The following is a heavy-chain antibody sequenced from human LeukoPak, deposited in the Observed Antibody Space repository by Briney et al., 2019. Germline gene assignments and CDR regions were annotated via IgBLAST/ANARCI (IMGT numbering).Heavy chain of an antibody. Sequence: ASVKVSCKASGYTFTGYYMHWVRQAPGQGLEWMAWINPNSGGTNYAQKFQGRVTMTRDTSISTAYMELSRLRSDDTAVYYCARGITIFGVGSPLMDVWGQGTTVTVSS. J-gene: IGHJ6*02. CDR1: GYTFTGYY. V-gene: IGHV1-2*02. CDR2: INPNSGGT. D-gene: IGHD3-3*01. CDR3: ARGITIFGVGSPLMDV.